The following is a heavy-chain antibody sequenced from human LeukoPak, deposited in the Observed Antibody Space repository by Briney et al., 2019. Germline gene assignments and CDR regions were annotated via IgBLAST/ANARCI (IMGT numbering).Heavy chain of an antibody. CDR3: ARDWSRGIAAAGTGPLDY. D-gene: IGHD6-13*01. CDR1: GFTFSSYA. CDR2: ISYDGSNK. Sequence: GGSLRLSCAASGFTFSSYAMHWVRQAPGKGLEWVAVISYDGSNKYYADSVKGRFTISRDNSKNTLYLQMNSLRAEDTAVYYCARDWSRGIAAAGTGPLDYWGQGTLVTVSS. J-gene: IGHJ4*02. V-gene: IGHV3-30-3*01.